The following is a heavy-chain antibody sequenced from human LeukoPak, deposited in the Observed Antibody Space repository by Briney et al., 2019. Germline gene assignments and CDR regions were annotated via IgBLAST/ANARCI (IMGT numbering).Heavy chain of an antibody. J-gene: IGHJ3*01. V-gene: IGHV3-7*03. CDR1: GFIFSSHA. Sequence: GGSLRLSCAASGFIFSSHAMSWVRQAPGKGLEWVASINSDGSEGYYADVVKGRFTISRDNAKNSLYLQINSLRAEDTAVYYCARSSYSSSSSVWGQGTMVTVSS. D-gene: IGHD6-6*01. CDR3: ARSSYSSSSSV. CDR2: INSDGSEG.